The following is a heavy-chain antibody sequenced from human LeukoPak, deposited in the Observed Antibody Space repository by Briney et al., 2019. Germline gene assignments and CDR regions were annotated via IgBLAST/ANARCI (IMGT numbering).Heavy chain of an antibody. V-gene: IGHV3-23*01. D-gene: IGHD2-21*01. Sequence: GGSLRLSCVGSGFTFRSHAMSWVRQAPEKGLEFVSGIYENGGTTYYADSVKGRFSISRDNSKNTLYLQMDSLRGEDTAVNYCAKDFRIGYSAHFDYWGQGALVTVSS. CDR3: AKDFRIGYSAHFDY. CDR2: IYENGGTT. J-gene: IGHJ4*02. CDR1: GFTFRSHA.